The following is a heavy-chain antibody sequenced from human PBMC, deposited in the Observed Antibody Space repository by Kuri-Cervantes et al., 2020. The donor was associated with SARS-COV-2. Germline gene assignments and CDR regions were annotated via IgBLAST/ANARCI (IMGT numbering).Heavy chain of an antibody. J-gene: IGHJ4*02. CDR1: GYTFTSYA. V-gene: IGHV1-18*04. D-gene: IGHD5-18*01. Sequence: ASVKVSCKAFGYTFTSYAISWVRQAPGQGLEWMGWISTYNGNTNYAQKLQGRVTMTTDTCTSTAYMELRSLRSDDTAVYYCAREIQLWKPIDYWGQGNLVTSAS. CDR2: ISTYNGNT. CDR3: AREIQLWKPIDY.